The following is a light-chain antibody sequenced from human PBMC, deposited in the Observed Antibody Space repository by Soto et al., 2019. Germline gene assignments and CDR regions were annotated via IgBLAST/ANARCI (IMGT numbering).Light chain of an antibody. Sequence: QSVLTQPPSVSGAPGQRVTISCTGSSSNIGAGYDVHWYQQLPGTAPKLLIYGNNNRPSEVPDRFSGSKSGTSASLAVTGLQAEDEADYYCQSYATGLSVLYVFGTGTKLTVL. CDR2: GNN. V-gene: IGLV1-40*01. J-gene: IGLJ1*01. CDR1: SSNIGAGYD. CDR3: QSYATGLSVLYV.